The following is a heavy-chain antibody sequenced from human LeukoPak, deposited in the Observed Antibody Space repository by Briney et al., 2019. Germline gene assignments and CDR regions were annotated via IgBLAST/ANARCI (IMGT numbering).Heavy chain of an antibody. J-gene: IGHJ4*02. CDR3: ARARGYFYDSFDY. Sequence: GGSLRLSCAASGFTFSTYGMHWVRQAPGKGLEWVAVISYDGSNKYYADSVKGRFTISRDNAENTLFLQMNSLTAEDTAGYYCARARGYFYDSFDYWGQGALVTISS. D-gene: IGHD3-22*01. V-gene: IGHV3-33*05. CDR1: GFTFSTYG. CDR2: ISYDGSNK.